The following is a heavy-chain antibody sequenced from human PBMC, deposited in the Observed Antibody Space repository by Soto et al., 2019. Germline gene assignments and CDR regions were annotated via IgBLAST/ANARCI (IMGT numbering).Heavy chain of an antibody. D-gene: IGHD2-2*01. Sequence: XESLELSCAASGFTFSSYSMNWVRQAPGKGLEWVSSISSSSSYIYYADSVKGRFTISRDNAKNSLYLQMNRLRAEDTAVYYCARDQVPAANYYYYGMDVWGQGTTVTVSS. CDR1: GFTFSSYS. V-gene: IGHV3-21*01. CDR2: ISSSSSYI. CDR3: ARDQVPAANYYYYGMDV. J-gene: IGHJ6*02.